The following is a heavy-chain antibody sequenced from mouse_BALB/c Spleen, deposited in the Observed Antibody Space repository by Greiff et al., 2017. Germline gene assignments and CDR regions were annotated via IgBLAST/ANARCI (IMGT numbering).Heavy chain of an antibody. CDR1: GFTFSDYY. CDR2: ISDGGSYT. CDR3: ARDYYGSSYWYFDV. Sequence: EVQLVESGGGLVKPGGSLKLSCAASGFTFSDYYMYWVRQTPEKRLEWVATISDGGSYTYYPDSVKGRFTISRDNAKNNLYLQMSSLKSEDTAMYYCARDYYGSSYWYFDVWGAGTTVTVSS. J-gene: IGHJ1*01. D-gene: IGHD1-1*01. V-gene: IGHV5-4*02.